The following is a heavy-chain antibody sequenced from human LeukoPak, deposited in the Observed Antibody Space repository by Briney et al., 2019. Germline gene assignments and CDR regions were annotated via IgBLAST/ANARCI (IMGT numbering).Heavy chain of an antibody. Sequence: SETLSLTCTVSGVSISSGSYYWGWIRQPPGKGLEGIASMYYSGTTFYSPSLKSRVTLSEDTSKNQLSLKLGSVTAADTAVYYCARHPPRDGSAFDYWGQGTLVTVSS. V-gene: IGHV4-39*01. J-gene: IGHJ4*02. CDR2: MYYSGTT. CDR3: ARHPPRDGSAFDY. CDR1: GVSISSGSYY.